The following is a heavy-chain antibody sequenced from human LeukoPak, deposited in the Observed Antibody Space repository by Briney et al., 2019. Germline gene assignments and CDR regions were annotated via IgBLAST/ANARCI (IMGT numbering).Heavy chain of an antibody. J-gene: IGHJ4*02. CDR3: EKRNHWGEDY. CDR2: INHSGST. D-gene: IGHD7-27*01. CDR1: SGSFSGYY. Sequence: SETLSLTCAVYSGSFSGYYWSWIRQPPRKGREWIGEINHSGSTNYNPSLKSRATISVDTSKNQFSLEQRDVRAAGRAVFYCEKRNHWGEDYWPERTLVTVFS. V-gene: IGHV4-34*01.